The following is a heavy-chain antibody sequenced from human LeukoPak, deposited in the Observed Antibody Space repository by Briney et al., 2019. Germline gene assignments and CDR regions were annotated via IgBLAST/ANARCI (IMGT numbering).Heavy chain of an antibody. CDR2: ISSSSSYI. V-gene: IGHV3-21*01. J-gene: IGHJ5*02. CDR1: GFTFSSYS. D-gene: IGHD6-19*01. CDR3: TRARAVASFYGFDP. Sequence: GGSLRLSCAASGFTFSSYSMNWVRQAPGKGLEWVSSISSSSSYIYYADSLKGRFTISRDNAKNSLYLQMNSLRAEDTAVYYCTRARAVASFYGFDPWGQGTLVTVSS.